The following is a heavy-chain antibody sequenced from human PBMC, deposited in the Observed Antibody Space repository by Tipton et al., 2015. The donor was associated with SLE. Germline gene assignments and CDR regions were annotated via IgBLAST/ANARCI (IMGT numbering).Heavy chain of an antibody. CDR3: GRGATTWRGAIYGMDV. CDR1: GSSITAYY. D-gene: IGHD1-1*01. Sequence: TLSLTCTVSGSSITAYYWTWIRQPPGKGLEWIGYVYYSGTTNYNPSLKSRVTISVDTSKNQFSLKLSSVTAADTAVYYCGRGATTWRGAIYGMDVWGQGTTVTVSS. V-gene: IGHV4-59*01. CDR2: VYYSGTT. J-gene: IGHJ6*02.